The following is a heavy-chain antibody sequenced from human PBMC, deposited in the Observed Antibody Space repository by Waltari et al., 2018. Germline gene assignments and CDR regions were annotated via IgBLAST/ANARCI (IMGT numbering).Heavy chain of an antibody. Sequence: EVQLVESGGALIQPGGSLRLFCAASGFPVNSNDINWVRQSPGKGLEWVSVVYVTGNTDYADSVKGRFTTSRDNSKNTVYLQMDSLRVEDTAMYYCARRLVVAGTLDVFDLWGQGTRVIVSS. CDR2: VYVTGNT. J-gene: IGHJ3*01. D-gene: IGHD2-15*01. CDR1: GFPVNSND. V-gene: IGHV3-53*03. CDR3: ARRLVVAGTLDVFDL.